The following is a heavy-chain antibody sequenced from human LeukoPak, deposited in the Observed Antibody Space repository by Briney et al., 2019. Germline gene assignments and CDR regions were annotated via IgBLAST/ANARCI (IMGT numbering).Heavy chain of an antibody. CDR3: AKGSITYYYGSGRGAFDI. Sequence: GRSMSLSCAASGFTFSSYGMHWVRQAPGKGLEWVAVIWYDGSNKYYADSVKGRFTISRDNSKNTLYLQMNSLRAEDTAVYYCAKGSITYYYGSGRGAFDIWGQGTMVTVSS. J-gene: IGHJ3*02. CDR2: IWYDGSNK. V-gene: IGHV3-33*06. D-gene: IGHD3-10*01. CDR1: GFTFSSYG.